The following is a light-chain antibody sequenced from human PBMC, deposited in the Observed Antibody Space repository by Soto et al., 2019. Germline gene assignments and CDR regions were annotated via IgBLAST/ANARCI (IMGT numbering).Light chain of an antibody. J-gene: IGKJ4*01. V-gene: IGKV3-15*01. CDR3: QQYNNWPLT. Sequence: EIVMTQSPATLSVSPGEKATLSCRASQSVNNNLAWYQQKPGQAPRLLIYGASTRATGIPARFSASGSGTEFTLIISSLQSEDFAVYYCQQYNNWPLTFGGGTKVEIK. CDR2: GAS. CDR1: QSVNNN.